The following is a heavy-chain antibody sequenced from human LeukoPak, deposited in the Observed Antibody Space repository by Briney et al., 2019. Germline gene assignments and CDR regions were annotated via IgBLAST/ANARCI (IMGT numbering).Heavy chain of an antibody. V-gene: IGHV3-48*03. CDR1: GFTFSSYE. J-gene: IGHJ4*02. D-gene: IGHD4-11*01. CDR3: ATETPAVATFVGY. Sequence: GGSLRLSCAASGFTFSSYEMNWVRQAPGKGLEWVSYISSSGSTIYHADSVKGRFTISRDNAKSSLYLQMNSLRAEDTAVYYCATETPAVATFVGYWGQGTLVTVSS. CDR2: ISSSGSTI.